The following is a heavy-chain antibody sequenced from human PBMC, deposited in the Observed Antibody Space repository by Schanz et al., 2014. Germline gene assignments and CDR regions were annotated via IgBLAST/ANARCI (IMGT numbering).Heavy chain of an antibody. CDR3: ASVSGPGSFSWFAP. Sequence: HVELVQSGAEVKKPGASLRVSCEASGYSFTNYYIHWVRQAPGQGLEWMGVVNPHGGTTRYAQRFNGRLTVTADTSTRSLHLELTSLTSEDTAVYYCASVSGPGSFSWFAPWGQGTLVTVSS. CDR2: VNPHGGTT. D-gene: IGHD5-12*01. J-gene: IGHJ5*02. CDR1: GYSFTNYY. V-gene: IGHV1-46*01.